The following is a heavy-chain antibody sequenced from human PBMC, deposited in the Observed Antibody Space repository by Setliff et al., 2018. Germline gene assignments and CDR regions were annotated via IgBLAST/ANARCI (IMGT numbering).Heavy chain of an antibody. V-gene: IGHV4-34*01. CDR1: GGSFNIYF. J-gene: IGHJ1*01. Sequence: SETLSLTCAVSGGSFNIYFWSWIRQPPGKGLEWIGEVSHSGSTNYNPSLKSRVTMSVDTSKNQSSLNLNSVTAADTAIYYCARVDFTMIQGVLGLWGQGTLVTVSS. CDR2: VSHSGST. D-gene: IGHD3-10*01. CDR3: ARVDFTMIQGVLGL.